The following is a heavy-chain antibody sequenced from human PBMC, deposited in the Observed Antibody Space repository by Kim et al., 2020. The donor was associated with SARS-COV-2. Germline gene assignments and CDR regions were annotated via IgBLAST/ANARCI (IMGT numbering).Heavy chain of an antibody. CDR2: ISYDGSNK. V-gene: IGHV3-30*18. CDR3: AKEEVGLYYYYYGMDV. CDR1: GFTFSSYG. J-gene: IGHJ6*02. Sequence: GGSLRLSCAASGFTFSSYGMHWVRQAPGKGLEWVAVISYDGSNKYYADSVKGRFTISRDNSKNTLYLQMNSLRAEDTAVYYCAKEEVGLYYYYYGMDVWGQGTTVTVSS. D-gene: IGHD1-26*01.